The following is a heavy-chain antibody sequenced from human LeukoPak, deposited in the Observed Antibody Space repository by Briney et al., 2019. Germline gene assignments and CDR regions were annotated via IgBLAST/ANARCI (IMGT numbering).Heavy chain of an antibody. CDR3: ARDGVGWELINWFDP. J-gene: IGHJ5*02. CDR2: IYTSGST. Sequence: SEPLSLTCSVSGGSISSYYWSWIRQPAGKGLEWIGRIYTSGSTNYNPSLKSRVTMSVDTSKNQFSLKLSSVTAADTAVYYCARDGVGWELINWFDPWGQGTLVTVSS. V-gene: IGHV4-4*07. CDR1: GGSISSYY. D-gene: IGHD1-26*01.